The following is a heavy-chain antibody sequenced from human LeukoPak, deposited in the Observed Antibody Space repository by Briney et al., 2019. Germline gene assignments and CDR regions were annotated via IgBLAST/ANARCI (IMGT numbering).Heavy chain of an antibody. CDR2: IWSGGSNK. V-gene: IGHV3-33*01. CDR3: ARAANWNDPIDY. CDR1: GFTFSSYG. Sequence: PGGSLRLSCAASGFTFSSYGMHWVRQAPGKGLEWVAVIWSGGSNKYYADSVKGRLTISRDNSKNTLYLHMNSLRVEDTAVYYCARAANWNDPIDYWGQGTLVTVSS. D-gene: IGHD1-1*01. J-gene: IGHJ4*02.